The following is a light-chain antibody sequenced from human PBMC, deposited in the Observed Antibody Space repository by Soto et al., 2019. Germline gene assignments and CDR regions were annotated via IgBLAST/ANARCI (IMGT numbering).Light chain of an antibody. CDR2: EGT. V-gene: IGLV2-23*01. CDR1: SSDVGTYDL. J-gene: IGLJ3*02. CDR3: CSYAGFSTLV. Sequence: QSALTQRASVSVSPGQSVTISCNGSSSDVGTYDLVSWYQQHPGKAHKILIYEGTKRPSGVSNRFSGSKSGNTASLTISGLQAEDEADYFCCSYAGFSTLVFGGGTKLTVL.